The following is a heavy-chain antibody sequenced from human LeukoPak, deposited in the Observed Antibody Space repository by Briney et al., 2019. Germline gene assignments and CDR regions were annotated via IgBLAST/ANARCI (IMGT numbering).Heavy chain of an antibody. CDR2: ISAYNGNT. Sequence: ASVKVSCKASGYTFTSYGISWVRQAPGQRLEWMGWISAYNGNTDYAQKLQGRVTMTTDTSTSTAYMELRSLRSDDTAVYYCARDSADCTNGVCYRWFDPWGQGTLVTVSS. V-gene: IGHV1-18*01. D-gene: IGHD2-8*01. CDR1: GYTFTSYG. J-gene: IGHJ5*02. CDR3: ARDSADCTNGVCYRWFDP.